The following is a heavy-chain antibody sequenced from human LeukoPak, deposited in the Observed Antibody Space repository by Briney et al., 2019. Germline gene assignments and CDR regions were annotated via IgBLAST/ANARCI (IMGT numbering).Heavy chain of an antibody. CDR1: GGTFSSYA. Sequence: SVKVSCKASGGTFSSYAISWVRQAPGQGLEWMGGIIPIFGTANYAQKFQGRVTITADESTSTAYMELSSLRSEDTAVYYCAREGYDYSKPDCWGQGTLVTVSS. CDR2: IIPIFGTA. V-gene: IGHV1-69*13. D-gene: IGHD4-11*01. J-gene: IGHJ4*02. CDR3: AREGYDYSKPDC.